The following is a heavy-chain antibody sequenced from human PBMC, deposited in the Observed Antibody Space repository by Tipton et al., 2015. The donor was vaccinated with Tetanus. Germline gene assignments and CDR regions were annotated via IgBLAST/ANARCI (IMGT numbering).Heavy chain of an antibody. J-gene: IGHJ5*02. CDR3: ARGHSSSWFHVWFGP. CDR2: MIPKFGTT. V-gene: IGHV1-69*01. D-gene: IGHD6-13*01. Sequence: QLVQSGAAVKKPGSSVRVSCKLSGDSFKTYTISWVRQAPGQGLEWMGGMIPKFGTTEYAQRFQGRLTITADDSASTLYMDLSSLTSEDTAIYYCARGHSSSWFHVWFGPWGQGTLVTVSS. CDR1: GDSFKTYT.